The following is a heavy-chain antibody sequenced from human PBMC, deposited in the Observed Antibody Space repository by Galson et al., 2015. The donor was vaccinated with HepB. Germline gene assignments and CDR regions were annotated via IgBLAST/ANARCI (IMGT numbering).Heavy chain of an antibody. V-gene: IGHV4-34*01. CDR1: GGSFSGYY. D-gene: IGHD6-13*01. CDR2: INHSGST. CDR3: ARGRGYSSSWYSYYFDY. Sequence: TLSLTCAVYGGSFSGYYWSWIRQPPGKGLEWIGEINHSGSTNYNPSLKSRVTISVDTSKNQFSLKLSSVTAADTAVYYCARGRGYSSSWYSYYFDYWGQGTLVTVSS. J-gene: IGHJ4*02.